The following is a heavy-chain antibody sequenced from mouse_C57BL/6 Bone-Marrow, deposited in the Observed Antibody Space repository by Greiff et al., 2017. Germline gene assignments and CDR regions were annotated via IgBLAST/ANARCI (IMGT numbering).Heavy chain of an antibody. J-gene: IGHJ1*03. CDR1: GFNIKDDY. CDR2: IDPENGDT. D-gene: IGHD1-1*01. CDR3: TPFYYGSSYWYFDV. Sequence: VQLKESGAELVRPGASVKLSCTASGFNIKDDYTHWVKQRPEQGPEWIGWIDPENGDTEYASKFQGKATITADTSSNTAYLQLSSLTSEDTAVYYGTPFYYGSSYWYFDVWGTGTTVTVSS. V-gene: IGHV14-4*01.